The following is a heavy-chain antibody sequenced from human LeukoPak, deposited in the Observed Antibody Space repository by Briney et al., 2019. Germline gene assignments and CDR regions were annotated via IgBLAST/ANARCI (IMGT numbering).Heavy chain of an antibody. CDR3: AAGVYFFDY. CDR2: IWYDGSNK. CDR1: GFSFSNYG. V-gene: IGHV3-33*01. Sequence: SGGSLRLSCAASGFSFSNYGTHWVRQAPGKGLEWVAIIWYDGSNKYYADSVKGRFTISRDNSKNTLYLQMNSLRAEDTALYYCAAGVYFFDYWGQGTLVTVSS. D-gene: IGHD3-3*01. J-gene: IGHJ4*02.